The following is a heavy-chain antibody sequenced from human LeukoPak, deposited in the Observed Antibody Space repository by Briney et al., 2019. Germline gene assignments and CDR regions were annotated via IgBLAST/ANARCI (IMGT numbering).Heavy chain of an antibody. D-gene: IGHD1-26*01. V-gene: IGHV3-23*01. CDR1: GFTFSSYA. CDR2: ISGSGGST. Sequence: GGSLRLSCAASGFTFSSYAMSWVRQAPGKGMEWVSGISGSGGSTHYADSVKGRFTISRDNAKNSLYLQMNSLRAEDTAVYYCARDPLDSVGWELRHFDYWGQGTLVTVSS. CDR3: ARDPLDSVGWELRHFDY. J-gene: IGHJ4*02.